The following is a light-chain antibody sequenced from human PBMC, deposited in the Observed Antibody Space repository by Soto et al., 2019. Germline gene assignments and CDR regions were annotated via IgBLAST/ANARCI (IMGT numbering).Light chain of an antibody. CDR2: KVS. Sequence: EIVLTQTPLLSPVTLGQPASISCRSSRSLVASDGNAYLTWLHQRPGQPPRPLIYKVSQRLSGVPERFGGSGAGTDFTLHISRVEAEDVGTYCCMQATQLRTFGQGTRLEIK. CDR1: RSLVASDGNAY. CDR3: MQATQLRT. V-gene: IGKV2-24*01. J-gene: IGKJ5*01.